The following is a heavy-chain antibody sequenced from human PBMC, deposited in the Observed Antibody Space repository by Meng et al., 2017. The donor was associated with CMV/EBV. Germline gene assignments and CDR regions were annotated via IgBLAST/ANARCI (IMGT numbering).Heavy chain of an antibody. CDR1: GFTFSSYW. V-gene: IGHV3-7*01. D-gene: IGHD2-2*02. Sequence: GESLKISCAASGFTFSSYWMSWVRQAPGKGLEWVANIKQDGSEKYYVDSVKGRFTIPRDNAKNSLYLQMNSLRAEDTAVYYCARSDCSSTSCYNYYYYGMDVWGQGTTVTVSS. J-gene: IGHJ6*02. CDR2: IKQDGSEK. CDR3: ARSDCSSTSCYNYYYYGMDV.